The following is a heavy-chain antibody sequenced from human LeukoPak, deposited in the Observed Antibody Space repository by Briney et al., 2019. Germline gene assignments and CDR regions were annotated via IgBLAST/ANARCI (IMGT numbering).Heavy chain of an antibody. V-gene: IGHV1-69*13. Sequence: ASVKVSCKASGGTFSSYAINWVRQAPGQGLEWMGGIIPIFGTANYAQKFQGRVTITADESTSTAYMELSSLRSEDTAVYYCARNGYSSGWDYYYFDYWGQGTLVTVSS. D-gene: IGHD6-19*01. CDR1: GGTFSSYA. CDR2: IIPIFGTA. CDR3: ARNGYSSGWDYYYFDY. J-gene: IGHJ4*02.